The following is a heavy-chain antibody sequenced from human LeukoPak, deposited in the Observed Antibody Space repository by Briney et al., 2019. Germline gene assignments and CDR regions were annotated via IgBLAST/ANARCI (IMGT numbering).Heavy chain of an antibody. CDR3: AKALGSGSSYDAFDI. CDR2: ISGGGVST. V-gene: IGHV3-23*01. Sequence: GGSLRLSCAASGFTFSSYAMSWVRQAPGKGLEWVSAISGGGVSTYYADSAKGRFTISRDNSKNTLYLQMKSLRAEDTAVYYCAKALGSGSSYDAFDIWGQGTMVTVSS. J-gene: IGHJ3*02. D-gene: IGHD1-26*01. CDR1: GFTFSSYA.